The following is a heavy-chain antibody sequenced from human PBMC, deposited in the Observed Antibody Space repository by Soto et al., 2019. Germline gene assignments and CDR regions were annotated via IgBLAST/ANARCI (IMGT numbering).Heavy chain of an antibody. CDR1: GFTFSRYS. CDR2: GSNE. J-gene: IGHJ4*02. Sequence: QVKLVESGGGVVQPGTSLRLSCAASGFTFSRYSLHWVRQAPGKGLAWVAGSNEYYADSVKGRFTISRDNSKAMLYLQMNNLRAEDTAVYYCARDYFDSGGFYSDLLGFWGQGTLVTVPS. CDR3: ARDYFDSGGFYSDLLGF. D-gene: IGHD3-22*01. V-gene: IGHV3-30-3*01.